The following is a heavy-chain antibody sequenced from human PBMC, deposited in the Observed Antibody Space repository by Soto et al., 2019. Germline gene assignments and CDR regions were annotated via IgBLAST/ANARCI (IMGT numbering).Heavy chain of an antibody. CDR3: ARVAVADLLFDY. D-gene: IGHD6-19*01. V-gene: IGHV4-59*01. J-gene: IGHJ4*02. CDR2: IYYSGST. CDR1: GGSISSYY. Sequence: QVQLQESGPGLVKPSETLSLTCTVSGGSISSYYWSWIRQPPGKGLEWIGYIYYSGSTNYNPSLKSRVTISVDTSKNQFSLKLSSVTAADTAVYYCARVAVADLLFDYWGQGTLVTVSS.